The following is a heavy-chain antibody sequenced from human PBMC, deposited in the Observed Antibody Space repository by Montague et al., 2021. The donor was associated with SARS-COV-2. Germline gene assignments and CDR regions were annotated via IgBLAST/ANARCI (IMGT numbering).Heavy chain of an antibody. CDR1: GGSISNYY. J-gene: IGHJ6*02. V-gene: IGHV4-59*01. D-gene: IGHD3-16*01. Sequence: SETLSLTCTVSGGSISNYYWNWIRQPPGKGLEGIRYIYYSGNSNYNHSLKSRVNISVDTSNNLVSLRLNSVTAVDTAVYYCARGPPGGVYYYYGMDVWGQGATVTVSS. CDR2: IYYSGNS. CDR3: ARGPPGGVYYYYGMDV.